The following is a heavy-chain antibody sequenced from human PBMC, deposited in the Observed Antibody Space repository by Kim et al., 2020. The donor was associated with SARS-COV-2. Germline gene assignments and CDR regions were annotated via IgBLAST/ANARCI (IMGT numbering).Heavy chain of an antibody. D-gene: IGHD5-12*01. V-gene: IGHV1-2*06. J-gene: IGHJ4*02. Sequence: ASVKVSCEASGHTFSGNYIHWVRQAPGQRLEWMGRIDANSGDTDYAKRSQGRVAMTVDTSISTAYMELRSLRADDTAVYFWVSGYDSFSLDFWGQGTLGT. CDR2: IDANSGDT. CDR1: GHTFSGNY. CDR3: VSGYDSFSLDF.